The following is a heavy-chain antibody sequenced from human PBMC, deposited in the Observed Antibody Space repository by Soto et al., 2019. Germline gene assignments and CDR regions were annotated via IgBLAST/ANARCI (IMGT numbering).Heavy chain of an antibody. CDR1: GFIFNSYG. D-gene: IGHD1-26*01. J-gene: IGHJ4*02. V-gene: IGHV3-23*01. Sequence: GGFLRLSCAASGFIFNSYGMSWVRQAPGKGLEWVSFISTSSGATYYADSVKGRFTISRDNSKSTLYLQMNSLRAEDTALYYCAMVYGGTYRSGFDYWGPGTQVSVSS. CDR3: AMVYGGTYRSGFDY. CDR2: ISTSSGAT.